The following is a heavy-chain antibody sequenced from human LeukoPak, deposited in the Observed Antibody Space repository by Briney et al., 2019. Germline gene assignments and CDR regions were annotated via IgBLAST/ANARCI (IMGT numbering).Heavy chain of an antibody. CDR3: ARQPLGSSGWYHWFDP. D-gene: IGHD6-19*01. Sequence: SETLSVTCAVYGGSFSGYYWSWIRQPAGKGLEWIGRIHTSGSTNYSPSLKSRVTISVDTSKNQFSLKLSSVTAADTAVYYCARQPLGSSGWYHWFDPWGQGTLVTVSS. V-gene: IGHV4-59*10. J-gene: IGHJ5*02. CDR1: GGSFSGYY. CDR2: IHTSGST.